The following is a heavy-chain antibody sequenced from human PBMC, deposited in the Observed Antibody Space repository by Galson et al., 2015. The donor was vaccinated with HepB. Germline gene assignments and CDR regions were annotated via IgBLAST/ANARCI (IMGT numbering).Heavy chain of an antibody. CDR1: GFTFSSYS. CDR3: ARDRGSYYYDRSGYGD. V-gene: IGHV3-21*01. Sequence: SLRLSCAASGFTFSSYSMNWVRQAPGQGLEWVSCISGSSSYIYYVDSVKGRFTISRDNAKNSLYLQMNSLRAEDTAVYYCARDRGSYYYDRSGYGDWGQGTLVTVSS. CDR2: ISGSSSYI. D-gene: IGHD3-22*01. J-gene: IGHJ4*02.